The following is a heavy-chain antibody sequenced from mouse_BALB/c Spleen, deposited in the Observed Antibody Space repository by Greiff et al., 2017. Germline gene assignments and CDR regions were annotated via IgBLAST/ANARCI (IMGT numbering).Heavy chain of an antibody. CDR3: AKRGYGYAMDY. Sequence: EVKLQESGPGLVKPSQSLSLTCTVTGYSITSDYAWNWIRQFPGNKLEWMGYISYSGSTSYNPSLKSRISITRDTSKNQFFLQLNSVTTEDTATYYCAKRGYGYAMDYWGQGTSVTVSS. V-gene: IGHV3-2*02. CDR1: GYSITSDYA. D-gene: IGHD2-14*01. CDR2: ISYSGST. J-gene: IGHJ4*01.